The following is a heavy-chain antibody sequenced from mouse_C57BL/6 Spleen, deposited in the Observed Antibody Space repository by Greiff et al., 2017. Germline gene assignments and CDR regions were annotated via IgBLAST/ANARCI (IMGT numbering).Heavy chain of an antibody. CDR3: ASSPLNDGSSPHYFDY. J-gene: IGHJ2*01. Sequence: EVQLQPSGPELVRPGASVKISCKASGFTFTDYYMNWVKQSHEKSLEWLGIINPNNGGTSYNQKFKGKGTLTVAKSSSTAYLELRSLTSEDSAVYYCASSPLNDGSSPHYFDYWGQGTTLTVSS. V-gene: IGHV1-26*01. D-gene: IGHD1-1*01. CDR1: GFTFTDYY. CDR2: INPNNGGT.